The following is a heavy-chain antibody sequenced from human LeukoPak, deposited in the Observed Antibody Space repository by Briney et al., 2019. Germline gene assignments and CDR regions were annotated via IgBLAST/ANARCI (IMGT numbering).Heavy chain of an antibody. CDR1: GFTVSSNY. Sequence: PGGSLRLSCAASGFTVSSNYMSWVRQAPGKGLEWVSVIYSGGSTYYADSVKGRFTISRDNSKNTLYLQMNSLRAEDTAVYYCARDLGACGSGQPRWGQGTMVTVSS. D-gene: IGHD3-10*01. CDR3: ARDLGACGSGQPR. CDR2: IYSGGST. J-gene: IGHJ3*01. V-gene: IGHV3-66*01.